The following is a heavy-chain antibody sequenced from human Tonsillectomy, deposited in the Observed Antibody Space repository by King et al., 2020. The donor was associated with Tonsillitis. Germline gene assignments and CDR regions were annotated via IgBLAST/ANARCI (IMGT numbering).Heavy chain of an antibody. J-gene: IGHJ5*02. Sequence: VQLQQWGAGLLKPSETLSLTCAVYGGSFSGYYWSWIRQPPGKGLEWIGEINHSGSTNYNPSLKSRVTISVDTSKNQFSLKLSSVTAADTAVYYCARRLGYRSGGSCYSGGWFDPWGQGTLVTVSS. V-gene: IGHV4-34*01. CDR2: INHSGST. CDR1: GGSFSGYY. CDR3: ARRLGYRSGGSCYSGGWFDP. D-gene: IGHD2-15*01.